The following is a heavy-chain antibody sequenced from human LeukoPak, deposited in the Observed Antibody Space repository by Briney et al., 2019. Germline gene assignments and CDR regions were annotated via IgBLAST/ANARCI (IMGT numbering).Heavy chain of an antibody. CDR2: LFYNGDT. V-gene: IGHV4-39*01. CDR3: ARSGWHFDY. J-gene: IGHJ4*02. D-gene: IGHD6-19*01. Sequence: PSETLSLTCSVSGASISSSAYVWGWIRQPPGKGLEWIGSLFYNGDTHHNPSLKTRVTISADTSKNQFSLKLTSVTAADTAVYYCARSGWHFDYWGQGTLVTVSS. CDR1: GASISSSAYV.